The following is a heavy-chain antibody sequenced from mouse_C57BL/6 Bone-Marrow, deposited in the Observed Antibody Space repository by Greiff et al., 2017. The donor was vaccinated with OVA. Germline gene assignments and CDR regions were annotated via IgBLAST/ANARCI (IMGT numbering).Heavy chain of an antibody. J-gene: IGHJ3*01. V-gene: IGHV14-4*01. CDR1: GFNIKDDY. D-gene: IGHD1-1*01. Sequence: EVQLQQSGAELVRPGASVKLSCTASGFNIKDDYMHWVKQRPEQGLEWIGWIDPENGDTEYASKFQGKATITADTSSNTAYLQLSSLTSEDTAVYYCAIDYFAVVPFAYWGQGTLVTVSA. CDR2: IDPENGDT. CDR3: AIDYFAVVPFAY.